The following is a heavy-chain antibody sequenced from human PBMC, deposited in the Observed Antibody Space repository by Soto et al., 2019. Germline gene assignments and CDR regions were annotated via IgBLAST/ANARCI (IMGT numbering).Heavy chain of an antibody. CDR3: AKDWGSGYYYYFDY. V-gene: IGHV3-30*18. Sequence: HPWGSLRLSCAASGFTFSSYGMHWVRQAPGKGLEWVAVISYEGSNKYYADSVKGRFTISRDNSKNTLYLQMNSLRTEDTAVYYCAKDWGSGYYYYFDYWGQGTLVTVSP. J-gene: IGHJ4*02. CDR2: ISYEGSNK. CDR1: GFTFSSYG. D-gene: IGHD3-22*01.